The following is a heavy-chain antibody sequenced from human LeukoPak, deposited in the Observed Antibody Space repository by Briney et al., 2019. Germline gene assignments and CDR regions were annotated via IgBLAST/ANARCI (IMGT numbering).Heavy chain of an antibody. V-gene: IGHV1-2*02. CDR1: GYAFTGYY. Sequence: ASVKVSCKASGYAFTGYYMHWVRQAPGQGLGWMGWINPNSGGTNYAQKFQGRVTMTRDTSISTAYMELSRLRSDDTAVYYCARANSGSYLFDYWGQGTLVTVSS. J-gene: IGHJ4*02. CDR2: INPNSGGT. D-gene: IGHD3-10*01. CDR3: ARANSGSYLFDY.